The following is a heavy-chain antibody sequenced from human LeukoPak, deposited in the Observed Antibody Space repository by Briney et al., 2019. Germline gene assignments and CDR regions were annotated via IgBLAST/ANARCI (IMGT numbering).Heavy chain of an antibody. Sequence: GRSLRLSCAASGFTFENDAMHWVRHAPGGGLEWVSSVSWDGGSIAYADSVKGRFSISRDNAKNSLYLEMSSLRAEDTALYYCAKGPGWLLSKRYFDYWGQGTPVSVSS. J-gene: IGHJ4*02. CDR1: GFTFENDA. CDR3: AKGPGWLLSKRYFDY. V-gene: IGHV3-9*01. CDR2: VSWDGGSI. D-gene: IGHD3-22*01.